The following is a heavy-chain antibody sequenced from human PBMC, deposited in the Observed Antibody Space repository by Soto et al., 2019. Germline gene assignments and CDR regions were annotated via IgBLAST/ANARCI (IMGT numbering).Heavy chain of an antibody. V-gene: IGHV4-59*01. CDR3: AREGGYSGYESH. J-gene: IGHJ4*02. CDR1: GGSISSYY. D-gene: IGHD5-12*01. CDR2: IYYSGST. Sequence: QVQLQESGPGLVKPSETLSLTCTVSGGSISSYYWSWIRQPPGKGLEWIGYIYYSGSTNYNPSLKSRVTISVDTSKNQFSLKLSSVTAADTAVYYCAREGGYSGYESHWGQGTLVTVSS.